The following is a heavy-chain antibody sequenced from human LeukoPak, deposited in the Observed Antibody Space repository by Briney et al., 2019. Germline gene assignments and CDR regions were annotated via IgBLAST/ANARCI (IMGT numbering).Heavy chain of an antibody. CDR2: INHSGST. CDR3: ARRSDDYVWGSYREFDP. CDR1: GGSFSGYY. D-gene: IGHD3-16*02. V-gene: IGHV4-34*01. Sequence: SETLSLTCAVYGGSFSGYYWSWIRQPPGKGLEWIGEINHSGSTNYNPSLKSRVTISVDTSKNQFSLKLSSVTAADTAVYYCARRSDDYVWGSYREFDPWGQGTLVTVSS. J-gene: IGHJ5*02.